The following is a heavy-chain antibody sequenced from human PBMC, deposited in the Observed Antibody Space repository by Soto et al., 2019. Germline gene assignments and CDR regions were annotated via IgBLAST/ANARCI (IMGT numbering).Heavy chain of an antibody. CDR1: GCSISSYY. V-gene: IGHV4-59*08. CDR2: VHHSWGS. D-gene: IGHD3-10*01. Sequence: SETLSLTCTFSGCSISSYYWSWFRQSPGKRMEWIGYVHHSWGSSYNPSLQSRVAISLDTSKSQFSLKVTSVTATDTAVYYCARQGFGPLHGLVDVWGRGTTVTVSS. CDR3: ARQGFGPLHGLVDV. J-gene: IGHJ6*02.